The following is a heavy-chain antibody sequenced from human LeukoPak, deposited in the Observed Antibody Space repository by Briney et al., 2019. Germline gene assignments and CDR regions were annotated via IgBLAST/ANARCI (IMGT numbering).Heavy chain of an antibody. J-gene: IGHJ4*02. Sequence: SGGSLRLSCAASGFTFSSYAMHWVRQAPGKGLEWVAVISYDGSNKYYADSVKGRFTISRDNAKNSLYLQMNSLRAEDTAVYYCASGSEVVIDYWGQGTLVTVSS. CDR3: ASGSEVVIDY. CDR1: GFTFSSYA. D-gene: IGHD3-10*01. V-gene: IGHV3-30*04. CDR2: ISYDGSNK.